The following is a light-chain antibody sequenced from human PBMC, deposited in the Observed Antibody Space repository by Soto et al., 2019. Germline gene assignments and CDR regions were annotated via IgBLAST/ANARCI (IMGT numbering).Light chain of an antibody. CDR3: CSNADSSTYF. CDR2: EAS. J-gene: IGLJ1*01. V-gene: IGLV2-23*01. Sequence: LTQPASVSESPVQSITISCNGTSSDVWSHNLVSWYQQYSDKAPKLIIFEASKRPSGVSNRFSGSKSGSTASLTISGLQAEDEADYYCCSNADSSTYFFGTGTKVTVL. CDR1: SSDVWSHNL.